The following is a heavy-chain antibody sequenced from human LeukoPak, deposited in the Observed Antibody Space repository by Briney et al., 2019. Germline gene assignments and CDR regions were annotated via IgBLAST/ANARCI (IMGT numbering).Heavy chain of an antibody. CDR3: ARIVDTAMVPDY. CDR1: GFTFSSYG. J-gene: IGHJ4*02. D-gene: IGHD5-18*01. Sequence: PGGSLRLSCAASGFTFSSYGMHWVRQAPGKGLEWVSSISSSSSSYIYYADSVKGRFTISRDNAKNSLYLQMNSLRAEDTAVYYCARIVDTAMVPDYWGQGTLVTVSS. V-gene: IGHV3-21*01. CDR2: ISSSSSSYI.